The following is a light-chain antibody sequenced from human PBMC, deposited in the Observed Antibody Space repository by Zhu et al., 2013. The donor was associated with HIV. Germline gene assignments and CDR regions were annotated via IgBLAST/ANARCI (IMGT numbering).Light chain of an antibody. CDR2: GSS. V-gene: IGKV3-20*01. J-gene: IGKJ1*01. CDR3: QRFGSSVTWT. Sequence: EIVLTQSPDTLSLSPGERATLSCRASQSVSSSYLAWYQQKPGQAPRLLLYGSSNRAPGIPDRFSGSGSGTDFTLTITGLEPEDIGMYFCQRFGSSVTWTFGQGTNLEIK. CDR1: QSVSSSY.